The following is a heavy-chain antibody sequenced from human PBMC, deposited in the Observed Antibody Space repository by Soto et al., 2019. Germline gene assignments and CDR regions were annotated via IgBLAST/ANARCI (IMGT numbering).Heavy chain of an antibody. CDR1: GFTFSSYS. J-gene: IGHJ6*02. CDR2: ISSSSSYI. CDR3: AKLVLEWLLPYGMDV. Sequence: GGSLRLSCAASGFTFSSYSMNWVRQAPGKGLEWVSSISSSSSYIYYADSVKGRFTISRDNAKNSLYLQMKSLRAEDTAVYYCAKLVLEWLLPYGMDVWGQGTTVTVSS. D-gene: IGHD3-3*01. V-gene: IGHV3-21*01.